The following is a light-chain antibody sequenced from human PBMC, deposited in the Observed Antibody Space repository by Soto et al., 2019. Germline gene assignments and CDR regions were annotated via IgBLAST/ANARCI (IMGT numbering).Light chain of an antibody. CDR2: KAS. J-gene: IGKJ1*01. CDR3: QQYNSYSWT. CDR1: QSISSW. V-gene: IGKV1-5*03. Sequence: TTQSPSTLSASVRDRVTITCRSSQSISSWLAWYQQKPGKAPKLLIYKASSLESGVPSRFSGSGSGTEFTLTISSLQPDDFATYYCQQYNSYSWTFGQGTKADIK.